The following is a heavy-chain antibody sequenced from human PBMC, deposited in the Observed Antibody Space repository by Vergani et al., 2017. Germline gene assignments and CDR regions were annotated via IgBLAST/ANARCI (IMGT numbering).Heavy chain of an antibody. V-gene: IGHV3-53*01. CDR1: GFPVSSHY. D-gene: IGHD6-13*01. Sequence: EVQLVESGGGLIQPGGSLRLSCAASGFPVSSHYMSWVRQAPGKWLECVSVIYSGCSTYYADSVKGRLTISRDNSKNTLYLQMNSLRAEDTAVYYCARASSSWAMGNWGQGTLVTVSS. CDR3: ARASSSWAMGN. J-gene: IGHJ4*02. CDR2: IYSGCST.